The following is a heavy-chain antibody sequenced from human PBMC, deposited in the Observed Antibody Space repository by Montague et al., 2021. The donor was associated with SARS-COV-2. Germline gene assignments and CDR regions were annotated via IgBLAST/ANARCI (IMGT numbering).Heavy chain of an antibody. CDR1: GGSISSATYY. CDR3: ASEGGSYYRFFDF. V-gene: IGHV4-61*02. J-gene: IGHJ4*02. CDR2: IYTSGGS. Sequence: TLSLTCSVSGGSISSATYYWSWIRQPAGKGLEFIGCIYTSGGSNYNPSLKSRLTISVDTSNNQFSLNLSSVTAADTAIYYCASEGGSYYRFFDFWGQGTLVTVSS. D-gene: IGHD1-26*01.